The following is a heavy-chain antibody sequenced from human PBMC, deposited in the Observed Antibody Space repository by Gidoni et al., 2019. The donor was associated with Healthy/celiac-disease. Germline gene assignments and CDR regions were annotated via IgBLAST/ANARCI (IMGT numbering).Heavy chain of an antibody. D-gene: IGHD5-12*01. CDR3: TTGPLDGYNPVDY. V-gene: IGHV3-15*01. J-gene: IGHJ4*02. CDR2: IKSKTDGGTT. CDR1: GFPFLNAW. Sequence: EVQLVESGGGLVKPGGSLRLSCAASGFPFLNAWMSWVRQAPGKGLEWVGRIKSKTDGGTTDDAAPVKGRFTISRDDSKNTLYLQMNSLKTEDTAVYYCTTGPLDGYNPVDYWGQGTLVTVSS.